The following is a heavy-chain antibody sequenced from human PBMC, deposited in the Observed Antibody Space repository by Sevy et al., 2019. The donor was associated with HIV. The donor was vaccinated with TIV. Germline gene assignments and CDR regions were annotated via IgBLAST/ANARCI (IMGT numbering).Heavy chain of an antibody. CDR3: ARVGIAARDDYYFDY. Sequence: ASVKVSCKASGYTFNSYSISWVRQAPGQGLEWMGWISAYNGNTNYAQKLQGRVTMTTDTSTSTAYMELRSLRSDDTAVYYCARVGIAARDDYYFDYWGQGTLVTVSS. J-gene: IGHJ4*02. CDR1: GYTFNSYS. D-gene: IGHD6-6*01. CDR2: ISAYNGNT. V-gene: IGHV1-18*01.